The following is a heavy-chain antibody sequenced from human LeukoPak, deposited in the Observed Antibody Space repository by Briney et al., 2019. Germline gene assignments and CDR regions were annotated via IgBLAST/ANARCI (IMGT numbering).Heavy chain of an antibody. Sequence: GESLKISCKGSGYSFTTYWIGWVRQVPGKGLEWMGIIYPGDPDTKYSPSFQGQVTISADKSISTAYLQWSSLKASDTAMYYCARLVTSYFDYWGQGTLVTVSS. D-gene: IGHD4-11*01. CDR2: IYPGDPDT. CDR3: ARLVTSYFDY. CDR1: GYSFTTYW. V-gene: IGHV5-51*01. J-gene: IGHJ4*02.